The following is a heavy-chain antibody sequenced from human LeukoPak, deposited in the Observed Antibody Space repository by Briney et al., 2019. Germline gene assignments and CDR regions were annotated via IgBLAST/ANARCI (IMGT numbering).Heavy chain of an antibody. Sequence: GASVKVSCKASGYTFTSYDINWVRQATGQGLEWMGWMNPNSGNTGYAQKFQGRVTMTEDTSTDTAYMELSSLRSEDTAVYYCATGTITMVRGVGVYYYYYYMDVWGKGTTVTVSS. V-gene: IGHV1-8*01. CDR3: ATGTITMVRGVGVYYYYYYMDV. CDR2: MNPNSGNT. D-gene: IGHD3-10*01. CDR1: GYTFTSYD. J-gene: IGHJ6*03.